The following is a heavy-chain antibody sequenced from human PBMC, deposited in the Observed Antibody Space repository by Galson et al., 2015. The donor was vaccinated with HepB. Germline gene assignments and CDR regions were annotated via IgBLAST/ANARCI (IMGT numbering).Heavy chain of an antibody. Sequence: SLTCAVYGGSFGTYYWAWIRQPPGKGMEWIGEVRRNGNTYYKASLKSRVTVSLDTSKSQFSLRLKSMTAADAAIYYCARGVVQWTTWRYWFDSWSQGAPVIVSS. CDR3: ARGVVQWTTWRYWFDS. CDR1: GGSFGTYY. J-gene: IGHJ5*01. CDR2: VRRNGNT. D-gene: IGHD1-26*01. V-gene: IGHV4-34*01.